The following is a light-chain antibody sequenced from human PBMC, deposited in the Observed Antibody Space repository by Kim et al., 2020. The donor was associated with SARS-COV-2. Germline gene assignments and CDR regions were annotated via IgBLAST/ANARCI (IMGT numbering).Light chain of an antibody. CDR2: YDR. J-gene: IGLJ3*02. CDR1: NIGSKS. Sequence: APGKTARITWWGNNIGSKSVHWYQQKPGQAPVLVIYYDRDRPSGIPERFSDSNSGNTATLTISSVEAGDEADYYCQLWDSSSDHVVFGGGTQLTVL. V-gene: IGLV3-21*04. CDR3: QLWDSSSDHVV.